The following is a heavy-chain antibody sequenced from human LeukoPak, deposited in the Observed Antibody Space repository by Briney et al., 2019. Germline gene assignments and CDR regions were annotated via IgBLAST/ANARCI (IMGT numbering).Heavy chain of an antibody. V-gene: IGHV4-30-2*01. CDR2: IYHSGST. CDR3: ARGAYCSSTSCYPYYYYGMDV. Sequence: SETLSLTCAVSGGSISSGGYSWSWIRQPPGKGPEWIGYIYHSGSTYYNPSLKSRVTISVDRSKNQFSLKLSSVTAADTAVYYCARGAYCSSTSCYPYYYYGMDVWGKGTTVTVSS. D-gene: IGHD2-2*01. CDR1: GGSISSGGYS. J-gene: IGHJ6*04.